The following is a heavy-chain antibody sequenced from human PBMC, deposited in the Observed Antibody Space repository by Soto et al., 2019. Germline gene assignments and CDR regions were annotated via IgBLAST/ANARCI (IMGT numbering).Heavy chain of an antibody. D-gene: IGHD5-12*01. CDR2: IYHSGST. CDR1: GGSISSGGYP. CDR3: AAGGGLPRYY. V-gene: IGHV4-30-2*01. J-gene: IGHJ4*02. Sequence: QLQLQESGSGLVKPSQTLSLTCAVSGGSISSGGYPRSCTRQPPGKGLEWIGYIYHSGSTYYNPSLKSRVTISVDRSKNQFSLKLSSVTAADTAVYYCAAGGGLPRYYWGQGTLVTVSS.